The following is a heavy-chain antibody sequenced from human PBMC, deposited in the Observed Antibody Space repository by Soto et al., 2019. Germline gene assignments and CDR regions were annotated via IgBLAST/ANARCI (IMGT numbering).Heavy chain of an antibody. D-gene: IGHD4-17*01. Sequence: GGSLRLSCAASGFTFSSYGMHWVRQAPGKGLEWVAVIWYDGSNKYYADSVKGRFTISRDNSKNTLYLQMNSLRAEDTAVYYCARTYGDYTYSYYYYYYGMDVWGQGTTVTVSS. CDR3: ARTYGDYTYSYYYYYYGMDV. CDR1: GFTFSSYG. V-gene: IGHV3-33*01. CDR2: IWYDGSNK. J-gene: IGHJ6*02.